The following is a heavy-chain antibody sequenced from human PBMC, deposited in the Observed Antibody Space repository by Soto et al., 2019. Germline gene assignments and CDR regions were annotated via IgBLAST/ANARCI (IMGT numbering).Heavy chain of an antibody. D-gene: IGHD6-19*01. V-gene: IGHV3-23*01. CDR1: GFTFSSYA. J-gene: IGHJ4*02. CDR3: VVPYSSGWYDY. CDR2: ISGSGGST. Sequence: GGSLRLSCAASGFTFSSYAMSWVRQAPGKGLEWVSAISGSGGSTYYADSVKGRFTISRDNSKNTLYLQMNSLRAEDTAVYYCVVPYSSGWYDYWGQGTLVTVSS.